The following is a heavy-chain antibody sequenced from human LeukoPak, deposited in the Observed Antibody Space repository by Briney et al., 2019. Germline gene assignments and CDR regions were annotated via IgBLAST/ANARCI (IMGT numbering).Heavy chain of an antibody. J-gene: IGHJ4*02. CDR2: IGTAGDT. D-gene: IGHD3-16*01. CDR1: GFTFSSYD. CDR3: ARGDTGGFDY. V-gene: IGHV3-13*01. Sequence: PGGSLRLSCAASGFTFSSYDMPWVRQATGKGLEWVSTIGTAGDTYYPGSVKGRFTISRENAKNSLYLQMNSLRAGDTAVYYCARGDTGGFDYWGQGTLVTVSS.